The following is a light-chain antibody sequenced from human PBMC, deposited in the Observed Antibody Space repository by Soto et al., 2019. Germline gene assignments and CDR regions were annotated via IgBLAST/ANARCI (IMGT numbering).Light chain of an antibody. Sequence: LSKSVATLSLASGERATLSCRTSQSVSSSYLAWYQPKPGQATRPLIYGASSRATAIPDRFSGSGSGTDFTLTICCLEPEDFAVYYCQQRSNWPQLTFGGGTKADNK. CDR2: GAS. J-gene: IGKJ4*01. V-gene: IGKV3D-20*02. CDR3: QQRSNWPQLT. CDR1: QSVSSSY.